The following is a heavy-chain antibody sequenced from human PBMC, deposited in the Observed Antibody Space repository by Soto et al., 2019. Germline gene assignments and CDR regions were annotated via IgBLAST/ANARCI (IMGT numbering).Heavy chain of an antibody. Sequence: PRGSVRLSCAASGFTFSDSYMSWVRQAPGKGLEWLSYISGSSITISHADSVKGRFTISRDNDKNSVYLQMDSLRAEDTAVYYCARFLGGIPARPFDYWGQGTLVTVSS. CDR2: ISGSSITI. D-gene: IGHD6-6*01. CDR3: ARFLGGIPARPFDY. CDR1: GFTFSDSY. J-gene: IGHJ4*02. V-gene: IGHV3-11*01.